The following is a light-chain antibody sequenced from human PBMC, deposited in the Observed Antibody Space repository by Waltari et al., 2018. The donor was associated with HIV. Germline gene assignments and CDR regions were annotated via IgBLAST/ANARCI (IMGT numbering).Light chain of an antibody. CDR2: DVN. CDR3: CSYSGSGTLV. V-gene: IGLV2-23*02. J-gene: IGLJ2*01. Sequence: QSALTQPASVSGSPGQSITISCTGTSSDIGGYDYVSWYQHLPVKVPKRMIYDVNKRPSGVSSRFSGSKSGSTASLTISGLQPEDEADYYCCSYSGSGTLVFGGGTKLIVL. CDR1: SSDIGGYDY.